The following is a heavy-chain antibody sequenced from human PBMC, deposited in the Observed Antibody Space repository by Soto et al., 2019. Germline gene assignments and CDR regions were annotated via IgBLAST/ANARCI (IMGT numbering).Heavy chain of an antibody. J-gene: IGHJ4*02. D-gene: IGHD6-6*01. Sequence: QVHLVQSGAEVTKAGSSVNVSCKASGGTFSSHAFSWVRQAPGQGLEWVGGIIPIFETANYAQEFQGRVTISGDESTHTVILELNKLRSDDTAIYFCAIGDRSSWIGNHWGPGTQVTVS. CDR1: GGTFSSHA. CDR3: AIGDRSSWIGNH. CDR2: IIPIFETA. V-gene: IGHV1-69*01.